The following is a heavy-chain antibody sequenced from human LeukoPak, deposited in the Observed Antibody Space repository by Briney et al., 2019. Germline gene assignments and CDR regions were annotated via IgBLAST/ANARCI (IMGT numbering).Heavy chain of an antibody. CDR1: GYTFTSYA. CDR2: INTNTGNP. V-gene: IGHV7-4-1*02. CDR3: ARVGRTGDYGNYYYYYYIDV. J-gene: IGHJ6*03. D-gene: IGHD4-17*01. Sequence: ASVKVSCKASGYTFTSYAMNWVRQAPGQGLEWMGWINTNTGNPTYAQGFTGRFVFSLDTSVSTAYLQISSLRAEDTAVYYCARVGRTGDYGNYYYYYYIDVWGKGTTVTVSS.